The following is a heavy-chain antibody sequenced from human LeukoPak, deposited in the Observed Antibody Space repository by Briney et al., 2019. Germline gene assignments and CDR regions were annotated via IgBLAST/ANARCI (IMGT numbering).Heavy chain of an antibody. V-gene: IGHV4-34*01. Sequence: SETLSLTCAVYGGSFSGHYWSWIRQPPGKGLEWIGEINHSGSTNYNPSLKSRVTISVDTSKNQFSLKLSSVTAADTAVYYCARGYKDIVVVPAAMGVNYYYYYMDVWGKGTTVTVSS. CDR1: GGSFSGHY. D-gene: IGHD2-2*01. J-gene: IGHJ6*03. CDR3: ARGYKDIVVVPAAMGVNYYYYYMDV. CDR2: INHSGST.